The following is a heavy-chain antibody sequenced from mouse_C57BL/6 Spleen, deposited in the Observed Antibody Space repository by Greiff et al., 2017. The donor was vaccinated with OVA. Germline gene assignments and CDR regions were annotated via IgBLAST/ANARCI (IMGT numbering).Heavy chain of an antibody. CDR2: IDPANGNT. J-gene: IGHJ2*01. D-gene: IGHD1-1*01. CDR1: GFNIKNTY. CDR3: AIRGLYYYGSSPLYFDY. Sequence: EVQLQQSVAELVRPGASVKLSCTASGFNIKNTYMHWVKQRPEQGLEWIGRIDPANGNTKYAPKFQGKATIPADQSSNTDFLQLSSLTSDDTAIYYCAIRGLYYYGSSPLYFDYWGQGTTLTVSS. V-gene: IGHV14-3*01.